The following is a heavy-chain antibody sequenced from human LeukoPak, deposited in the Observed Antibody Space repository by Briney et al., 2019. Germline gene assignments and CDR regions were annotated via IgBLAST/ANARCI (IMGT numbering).Heavy chain of an antibody. V-gene: IGHV1-24*01. J-gene: IGHJ4*02. D-gene: IGHD5-12*01. CDR1: GYTLTELS. CDR3: AREGYAPGGYFDY. Sequence: ASVKVSCKVSGYTLTELSMHWVRQAPGKGLEWMGGFDPEDGETIYAQKFQGRVTITADKSTSTAYMELSSLRSEDTAVYYCAREGYAPGGYFDYWGQGTLVTVSS. CDR2: FDPEDGET.